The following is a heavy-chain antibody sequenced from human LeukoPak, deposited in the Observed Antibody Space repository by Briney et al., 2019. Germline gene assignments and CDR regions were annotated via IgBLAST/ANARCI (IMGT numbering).Heavy chain of an antibody. CDR3: ASSPPITTTDYGMDV. D-gene: IGHD4-17*01. J-gene: IGHJ6*02. V-gene: IGHV3-20*01. CDR1: GFTFDDYG. Sequence: GGSLRLSCAASGFTFDDYGMSWVRQAPGKGLEWVSGINWNGGSTGYADSVKGRFTISRDNAKNSLYLQMNSLRAEDTALYHCASSPPITTTDYGMDVWGQGTTVTVSS. CDR2: INWNGGST.